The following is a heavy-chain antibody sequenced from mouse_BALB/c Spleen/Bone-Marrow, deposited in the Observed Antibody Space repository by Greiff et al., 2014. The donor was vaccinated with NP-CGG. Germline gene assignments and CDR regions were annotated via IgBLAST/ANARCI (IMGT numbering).Heavy chain of an antibody. J-gene: IGHJ1*01. CDR2: ISSGGSYT. D-gene: IGHD2-1*01. CDR3: ARDNGTYGWYFDV. CDR1: GFTFSSYA. Sequence: EVKLMESGGGLVKPGGSLKLSCAASGFTFSSYAMSWVRQSPEKRLEWVAEISSGGSYTYYSDTVTGRFTISRDNVKNTLDLEMSSLRSEDTAMYHCARDNGTYGWYFDVWGAGTTVTVSS. V-gene: IGHV5-9-4*01.